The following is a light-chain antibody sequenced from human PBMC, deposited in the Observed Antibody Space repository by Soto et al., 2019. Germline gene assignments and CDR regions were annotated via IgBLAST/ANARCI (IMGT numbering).Light chain of an antibody. CDR2: GAS. J-gene: IGKJ4*01. Sequence: EIVMTQSPATLSVSPGERATLSCRASQSVSSNLAWYQQKPGQAPRLLIYGASTRATGIPARFSGSGSGTEFILTISSLQFEDFAVYYCQQYDNWPLTFGGGTKVDIK. CDR1: QSVSSN. CDR3: QQYDNWPLT. V-gene: IGKV3-15*01.